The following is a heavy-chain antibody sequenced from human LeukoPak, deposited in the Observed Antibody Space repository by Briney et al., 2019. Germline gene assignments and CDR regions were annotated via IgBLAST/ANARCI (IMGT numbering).Heavy chain of an antibody. Sequence: GGSLRLSCAASGFTFSSYAMHWVRQAPGKGLEWVSSISSSSSYIYYADSVKGRFTISRDNAKNSLYLQMNSLRAEDTAVYYCARDNSYGGYDYWGQGTLVTVSS. CDR2: ISSSSSYI. CDR1: GFTFSSYA. CDR3: ARDNSYGGYDY. J-gene: IGHJ4*02. D-gene: IGHD5-18*01. V-gene: IGHV3-21*01.